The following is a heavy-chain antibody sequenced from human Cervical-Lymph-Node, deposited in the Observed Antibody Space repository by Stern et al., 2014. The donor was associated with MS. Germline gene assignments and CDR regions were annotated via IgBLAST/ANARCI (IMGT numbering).Heavy chain of an antibody. J-gene: IGHJ6*02. CDR1: GFTFGEFG. D-gene: IGHD2-2*01. V-gene: IGHV3-49*03. CDR3: ARFSASYHHYYYGMDV. CDR2: ITGTFYGGTT. Sequence: EVQLVESGGGLVQPGRSLRLSCAASGFTFGEFGMSWLRQAPGKGLQWLGCITGTFYGGTTDNAASVKGRYIISRDDTKSIAYLQMNSLKNEDTDVYYCARFSASYHHYYYGMDVWGQGTTVTVSS.